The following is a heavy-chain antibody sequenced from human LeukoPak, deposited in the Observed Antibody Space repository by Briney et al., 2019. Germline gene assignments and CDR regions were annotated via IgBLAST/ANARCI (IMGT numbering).Heavy chain of an antibody. V-gene: IGHV3-23*01. Sequence: GGSLRLSCVASGFTFSNYAMSWVRQAPGKGLDWVSVISGSAGKIRYAGSVKGRFTISRDNSENTVYLQMNNLRAEDTAVYYCAGRVTGYSSGYVYWGQGTLVTVSS. CDR1: GFTFSNYA. J-gene: IGHJ4*02. CDR3: AGRVTGYSSGYVY. D-gene: IGHD5-18*01. CDR2: ISGSAGKI.